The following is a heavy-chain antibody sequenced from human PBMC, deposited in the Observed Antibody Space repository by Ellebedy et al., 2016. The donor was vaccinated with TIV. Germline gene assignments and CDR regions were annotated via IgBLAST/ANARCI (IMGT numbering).Heavy chain of an antibody. CDR1: GFTFSNAW. Sequence: GESLKISXAASGFTFSNAWMNWVRQAPGKGLEWVGRIKSKTDGGTTDYAAPVKGRFTISRDDSKNTLYLQMNSLKTEDTAVYYCTTGNVPAAVDYWGQGTLVTVSS. J-gene: IGHJ4*02. CDR3: TTGNVPAAVDY. CDR2: IKSKTDGGTT. D-gene: IGHD2-2*01. V-gene: IGHV3-15*07.